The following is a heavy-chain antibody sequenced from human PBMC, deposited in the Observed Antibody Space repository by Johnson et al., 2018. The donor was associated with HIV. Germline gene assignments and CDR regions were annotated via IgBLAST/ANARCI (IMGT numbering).Heavy chain of an antibody. Sequence: DVQLVESGGGLVKPGGSLRLSCAASGFTFSNALMSWVRQAPGKGLEWVGRITSKTDGGTTDYAAPVKGRFTISRADSKNTLYRQMNSLKTEDTVVYYCTTDPHRVSSWGGGHGAFDIWGQGTMVTVSS. CDR2: ITSKTDGGTT. CDR1: GFTFSNAL. CDR3: TTDPHRVSSWGGGHGAFDI. J-gene: IGHJ3*02. D-gene: IGHD6-13*01. V-gene: IGHV3-15*01.